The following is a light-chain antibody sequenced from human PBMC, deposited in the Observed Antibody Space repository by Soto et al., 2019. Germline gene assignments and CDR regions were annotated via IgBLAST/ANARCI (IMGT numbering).Light chain of an antibody. CDR3: LQHNDFPWT. V-gene: IGKV1-17*01. Sequence: DIQMTQSPSSLSASVGDRVTITCRASQDIRNDLGWYQQKPGKAPKRLIFAASSLQSGVPPRFSGGGSGTKLPLTISSLKPEDSATYYCLQHNDFPWTFGQGTKVEI. J-gene: IGKJ1*01. CDR2: AAS. CDR1: QDIRND.